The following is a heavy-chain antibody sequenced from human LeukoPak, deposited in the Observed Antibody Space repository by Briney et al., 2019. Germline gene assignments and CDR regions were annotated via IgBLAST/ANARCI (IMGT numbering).Heavy chain of an antibody. CDR2: INWNSGTM. V-gene: IGHV3-9*01. J-gene: IGHJ4*02. D-gene: IGHD2-21*02. CDR3: AKADCGGDCRTCDF. CDR1: GFTFDDYA. Sequence: GGSLRLSCAASGFTFDDYAMHWVRKAPGKGLEGVSGINWNSGTMGYADSVKGRFTISRDNAKNSLYLQMNSLRGEDTALYYCAKADCGGDCRTCDFWGQGTLVTVSS.